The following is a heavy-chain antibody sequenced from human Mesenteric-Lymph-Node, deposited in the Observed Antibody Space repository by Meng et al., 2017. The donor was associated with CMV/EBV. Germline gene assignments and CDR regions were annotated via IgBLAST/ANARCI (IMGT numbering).Heavy chain of an antibody. CDR1: GYTFTGYY. V-gene: IGHV1-2*02. J-gene: IGHJ6*02. CDR2: INPNSGGT. CDR3: ARDLNYNYYGMDV. Sequence: ASVKVSCKASGYTFTGYYMHWVRQAPGQGLEWMGWINPNSGGTNYAQKFQGRVTMTRDTSISTAYMELSRLRSDVTAVYYCARDLNYNYYGMDVWGQGTTVTVSS.